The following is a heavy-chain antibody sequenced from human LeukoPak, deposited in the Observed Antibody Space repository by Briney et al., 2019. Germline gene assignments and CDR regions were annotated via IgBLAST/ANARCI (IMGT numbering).Heavy chain of an antibody. CDR3: ARSVGSSWYQFDY. Sequence: SETLSLTCAVYGGSFSGYYWSWIRQPPGKGLEWIGEINHSGSTNYNPSLKSRVTISVDTSKNQFSLKLSSVTAADTAVYYCARSVGSSWYQFDYWGQGTLVTVSS. CDR1: GGSFSGYY. J-gene: IGHJ4*02. V-gene: IGHV4-34*01. CDR2: INHSGST. D-gene: IGHD6-13*01.